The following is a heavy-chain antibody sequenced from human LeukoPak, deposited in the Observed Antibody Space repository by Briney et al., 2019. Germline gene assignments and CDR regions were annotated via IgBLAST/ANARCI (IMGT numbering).Heavy chain of an antibody. D-gene: IGHD6-19*01. Sequence: PSETLSLTCTVSGGSISSYYWSWIRQPAGKGLEWIGRIYTSGSTSFNPSLKSRVTISIDTSNNRFSLRLTSATAADTAVYYCARWSSDWENNYFDPWGQGILVTVSS. J-gene: IGHJ5*02. CDR3: ARWSSDWENNYFDP. CDR2: IYTSGST. CDR1: GGSISSYY. V-gene: IGHV4-4*07.